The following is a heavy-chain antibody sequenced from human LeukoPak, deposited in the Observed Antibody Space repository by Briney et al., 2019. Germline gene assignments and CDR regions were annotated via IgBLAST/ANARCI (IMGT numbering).Heavy chain of an antibody. D-gene: IGHD2-15*01. J-gene: IGHJ6*03. V-gene: IGHV4-39*01. CDR3: ASQGYCSGGSCHDPYYYYYYYMDV. CDR2: IYYSGST. Sequence: PSETLSLTCTVSGGSITSSSYYWGWIRQPPGKGLEWIGSIYYSGSTYYNPSLKSRVTISVDTSKNQFSLKLSSVTAADTAVYYCASQGYCSGGSCHDPYYYYYYYMDVWGKGTTVTISS. CDR1: GGSITSSSYY.